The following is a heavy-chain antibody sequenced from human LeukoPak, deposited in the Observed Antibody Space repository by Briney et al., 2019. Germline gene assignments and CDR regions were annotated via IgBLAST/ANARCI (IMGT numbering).Heavy chain of an antibody. V-gene: IGHV4-61*02. D-gene: IGHD3-3*01. CDR1: GGSISSGSYY. J-gene: IGHJ6*03. CDR2: ICTSGST. Sequence: PSETLSLTCTVSGGSISSGSYYWSWIRQPAGKGLEWIGRICTSGSTNYNPSLKSRVTISVDTSKNQFSLKLSSVTAADTAVYYCARASPIFGVVKFYYYYYYMDVWGKGTTVTVSS. CDR3: ARASPIFGVVKFYYYYYYMDV.